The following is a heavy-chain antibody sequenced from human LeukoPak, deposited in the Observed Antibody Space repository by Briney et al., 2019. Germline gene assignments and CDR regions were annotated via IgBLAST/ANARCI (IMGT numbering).Heavy chain of an antibody. V-gene: IGHV4-4*09. CDR3: ARLTRLSTSPDRYYLDY. D-gene: IGHD6-6*01. Sequence: SETLSLTCTVPGVSINNYYWSWIRQPPGKGLEWIGYIHTSGSTYYNPSLKSRVTISVDTSKYQFSLKLSSVTAADSAVYYCARLTRLSTSPDRYYLDYWGQGTLVSVSS. CDR1: GVSINNYY. J-gene: IGHJ4*02. CDR2: IHTSGST.